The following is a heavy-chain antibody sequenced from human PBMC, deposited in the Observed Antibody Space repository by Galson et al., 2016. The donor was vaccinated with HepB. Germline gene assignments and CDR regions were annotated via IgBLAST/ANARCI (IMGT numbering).Heavy chain of an antibody. CDR3: ARDGPGTGPYGIDY. J-gene: IGHJ4*02. CDR2: INPNNGGT. D-gene: IGHD3/OR15-3a*01. CDR1: GYTFTGYY. V-gene: IGHV1-2*04. Sequence: SVKVSCKASGYTFTGYYIHWVRQAPGQGLEWMGRINPNNGGTKFTQKFQGWVTMTRDTSISTAYMEVSRLTSDDTAVYYCARDGPGTGPYGIDYWGQGTLVTVSS.